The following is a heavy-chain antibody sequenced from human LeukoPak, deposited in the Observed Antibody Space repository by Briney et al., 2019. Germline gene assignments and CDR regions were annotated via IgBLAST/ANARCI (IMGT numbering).Heavy chain of an antibody. Sequence: ASETLSLTCTVSGYSISSGTYWDWIRQPPGKGLEWIGTIYHSGSTYYNPSLKSRVTISVDTSKNQFSLKLSSVTAADTAVFYCARREWGYAVSVWGKGTTVIVSS. V-gene: IGHV4-38-2*02. J-gene: IGHJ6*04. CDR1: GYSISSGTY. CDR2: IYHSGST. D-gene: IGHD2-2*01. CDR3: ARREWGYAVSV.